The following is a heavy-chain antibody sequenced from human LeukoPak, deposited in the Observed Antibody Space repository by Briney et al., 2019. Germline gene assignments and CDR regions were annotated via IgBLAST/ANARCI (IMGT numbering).Heavy chain of an antibody. CDR1: GFTFSSYW. Sequence: GGSLRLSCTASGFTFSSYWMTWLRQAPGKGLEWVAHIKEDGTEKYYVDSVKGRFTISRDNAKNSPFLQMNSLRAEDTAVYYCATWSSGWEFDYWGQGTLVSVSS. D-gene: IGHD6-19*01. CDR3: ATWSSGWEFDY. CDR2: IKEDGTEK. J-gene: IGHJ4*02. V-gene: IGHV3-7*05.